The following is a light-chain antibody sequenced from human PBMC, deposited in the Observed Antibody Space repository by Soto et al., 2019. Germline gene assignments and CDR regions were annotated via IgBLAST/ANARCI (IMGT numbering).Light chain of an antibody. CDR1: QSISTW. J-gene: IGKJ1*01. V-gene: IGKV1-5*03. CDR2: RAS. Sequence: DIQMTQSPSSLSASVGDRVTITCRASQSISTWLAWFQQKPGKAPKLLIYRASSLEGGAPSRFSGSGSGTQFTLTISSLQPEDFATYYCQQYDSYPWTFGQVSKADI. CDR3: QQYDSYPWT.